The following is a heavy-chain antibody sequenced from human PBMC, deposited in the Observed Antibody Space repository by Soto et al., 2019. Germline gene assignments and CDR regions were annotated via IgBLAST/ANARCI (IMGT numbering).Heavy chain of an antibody. D-gene: IGHD5-18*01. J-gene: IGHJ6*02. CDR3: ARDKGYGFGWSSSSGMAV. Sequence: GASVKVSCKASGYIFSNFGLSWVRQAPGQGLEWMGWISGYNGNTNSAEKFQGRVTMTTDTSTSTAYMEVRSLTSDDTAVYYCARDKGYGFGWSSSSGMAVWGQGTTVTVS. CDR1: GYIFSNFG. V-gene: IGHV1-18*01. CDR2: ISGYNGNT.